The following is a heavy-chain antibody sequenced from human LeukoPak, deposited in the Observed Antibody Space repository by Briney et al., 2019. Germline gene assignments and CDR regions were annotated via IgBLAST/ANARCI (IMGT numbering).Heavy chain of an antibody. V-gene: IGHV4-34*01. CDR3: ARLQITMVRGVITDYYYYGMDV. Sequence: SETLSLTCAVYGGSFSGYYWSWIRQPPGKGLEWIGGINHSGSTNYNPSLKSRVTISVDTSKNQFSLKLSSVTAADTAVYYCARLQITMVRGVITDYYYYGMDVWGQGTTVTVSS. D-gene: IGHD3-10*01. CDR1: GGSFSGYY. J-gene: IGHJ6*02. CDR2: INHSGST.